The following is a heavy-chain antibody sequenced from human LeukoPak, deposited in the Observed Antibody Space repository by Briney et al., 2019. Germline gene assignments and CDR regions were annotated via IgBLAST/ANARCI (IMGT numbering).Heavy chain of an antibody. CDR1: GGSISSSSYY. CDR2: IYYSGSA. Sequence: SETLSLTCTVSGGSISSSSYYCGWIRQPPGKGLEWIGSIYYSGSAYYNPSLKSRVTISVDTSKNQFSLKLSSVTAADTAVYYCARAYYYDSSGYLDYWGQGILVTVSS. J-gene: IGHJ4*02. V-gene: IGHV4-39*07. D-gene: IGHD3-22*01. CDR3: ARAYYYDSSGYLDY.